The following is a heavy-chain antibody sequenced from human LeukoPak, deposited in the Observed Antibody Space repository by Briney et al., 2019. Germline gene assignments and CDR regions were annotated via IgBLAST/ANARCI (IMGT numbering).Heavy chain of an antibody. CDR1: GFTFSSYA. J-gene: IGHJ4*02. CDR3: AKDPSGATEFDY. D-gene: IGHD1-26*01. CDR2: ISGSGVST. Sequence: PGGSLRLXCAASGFTFSSYAMNGVRPAPGKGLEGVSAISGSGVSTYYADSVKGRFTISRDNSKNTLYLQMNSLRAEDTAVYYCAKDPSGATEFDYWGQGTLVTVSA. V-gene: IGHV3-23*01.